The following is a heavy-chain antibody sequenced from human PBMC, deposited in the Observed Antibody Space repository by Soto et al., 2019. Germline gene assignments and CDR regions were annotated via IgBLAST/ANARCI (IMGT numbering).Heavy chain of an antibody. CDR3: AKFKAGTYEKYHFDY. J-gene: IGHJ4*02. CDR1: GFTFSGYA. Sequence: VQLLESGGGLVQPGGSLRLSCAASGFTFSGYAMSWVRQASGKGLEWVAGITDDGVGTYYADSVKGRFSISRDNSKNTQYLQMNGLRAEDTALYYCAKFKAGTYEKYHFDYWGQGTLVTVSS. CDR2: ITDDGVGT. D-gene: IGHD3-10*01. V-gene: IGHV3-23*01.